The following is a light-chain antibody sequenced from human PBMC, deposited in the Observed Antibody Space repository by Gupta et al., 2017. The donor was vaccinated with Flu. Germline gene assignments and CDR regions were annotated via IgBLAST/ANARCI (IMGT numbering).Light chain of an antibody. CDR2: AAS. Sequence: EIQMSQFPSSLSASVGDRVTITCRASQYINNFLNWYQHKPGRAPKILIYAASLLQRGVPSRFSGSGSGAEFTLTITSLQPEDFATYYCQQSYDVTWTFGQGTKIEI. CDR1: QYINNF. V-gene: IGKV1-39*01. J-gene: IGKJ1*01. CDR3: QQSYDVTWT.